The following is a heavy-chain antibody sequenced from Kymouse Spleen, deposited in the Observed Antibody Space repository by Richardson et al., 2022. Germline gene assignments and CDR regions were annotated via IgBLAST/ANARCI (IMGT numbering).Heavy chain of an antibody. V-gene: IGHV4-61*01. Sequence: QVQLQESGPGLVKPSETLSLTCTVSGGSVSSGSYYWSWIRQPPGKGLEWIGYIYYSGSTNYNPSLKSRVTISVDTSKNQFSLKLSSVTAADTAVYYCARDGTMVRGVIYYYGMDVWGQGTTVTVSS. D-gene: IGHD3-10*01. CDR2: IYYSGST. J-gene: IGHJ6*02. CDR3: ARDGTMVRGVIYYYGMDV. CDR1: GGSVSSGSYY.